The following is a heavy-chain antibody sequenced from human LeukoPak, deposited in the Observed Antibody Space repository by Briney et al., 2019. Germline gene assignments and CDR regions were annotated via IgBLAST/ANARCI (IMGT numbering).Heavy chain of an antibody. V-gene: IGHV3-74*01. CDR3: VGSSGWWGFDY. Sequence: GGSLRLSCAASRFTFSTYWMHWVRQAPGKGLVWVSRINSDGSSTGYADSVKGRFTISRDNAKNTLYLQMNSLRAEDTAQYYCVGSSGWWGFDYWGQGTLVTVSS. CDR1: RFTFSTYW. J-gene: IGHJ4*02. D-gene: IGHD6-19*01. CDR2: INSDGSST.